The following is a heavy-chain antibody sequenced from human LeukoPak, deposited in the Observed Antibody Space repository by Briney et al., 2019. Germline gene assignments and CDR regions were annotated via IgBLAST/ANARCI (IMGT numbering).Heavy chain of an antibody. Sequence: GGSLRLSCAASGFTVSSNYMSWVRQAPGKGLEWVSVIYSGGSTYYADSVKGRFTISRDNAKNSLYLQMNSLRAEDTAVYYCARDQNSGYETVDAFDIWGQGTMVTVSS. V-gene: IGHV3-53*01. J-gene: IGHJ3*02. CDR3: ARDQNSGYETVDAFDI. D-gene: IGHD5-12*01. CDR2: IYSGGST. CDR1: GFTVSSNY.